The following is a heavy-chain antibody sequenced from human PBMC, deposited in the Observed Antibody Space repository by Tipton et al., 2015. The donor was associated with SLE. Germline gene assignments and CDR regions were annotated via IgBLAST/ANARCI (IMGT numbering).Heavy chain of an antibody. Sequence: TLSLTCIVSGGSITTRSYYWGWIRQPPGKGLEWIASISYSGATYYNPSLKSRVIISLDTSRNHFSLKLTSVTAADTAVYFCARAFTYDYWSADSGTPSLAYFDYWGHGTLVTVSS. CDR1: GGSITTRSYY. CDR3: ARAFTYDYWSADSGTPSLAYFDY. D-gene: IGHD3-3*01. J-gene: IGHJ4*01. V-gene: IGHV4-39*07. CDR2: ISYSGAT.